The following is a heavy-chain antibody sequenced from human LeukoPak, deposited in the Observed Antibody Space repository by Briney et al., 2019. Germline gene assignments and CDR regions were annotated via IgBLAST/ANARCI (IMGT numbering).Heavy chain of an antibody. Sequence: GRSLRLSCATSGFTFSSYAMSWVRQAPGKGLEWVSGLGSSGGSTYYADSVKGRFTISGDNSRNTLYLQMNSLRAEDTAVYYCARRMVNRAIDYWGQGTLVTVSS. J-gene: IGHJ4*02. CDR2: LGSSGGST. CDR1: GFTFSSYA. CDR3: ARRMVNRAIDY. V-gene: IGHV3-23*01. D-gene: IGHD2-8*01.